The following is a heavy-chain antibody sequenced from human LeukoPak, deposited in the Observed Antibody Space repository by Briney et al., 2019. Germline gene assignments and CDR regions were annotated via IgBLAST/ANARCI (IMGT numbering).Heavy chain of an antibody. D-gene: IGHD3-10*01. CDR2: IQYDGSNK. V-gene: IGHV3-30*02. Sequence: PGGSLRLSCAASGFTFSSYGMHWVRQAPGKGLEWVAFIQYDGSNKYYADSVKGRFTISRDNSKNTLYLQMNSLRAEDTAVYYCAKEKGGRFLMVRGVSDYWGQGTLVTVSS. CDR1: GFTFSSYG. J-gene: IGHJ4*02. CDR3: AKEKGGRFLMVRGVSDY.